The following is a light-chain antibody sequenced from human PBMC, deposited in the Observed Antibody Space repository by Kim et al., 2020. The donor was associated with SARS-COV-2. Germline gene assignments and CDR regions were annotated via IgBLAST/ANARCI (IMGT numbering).Light chain of an antibody. CDR3: QQYNSWPLT. J-gene: IGKJ4*01. CDR1: QSVSSN. CDR2: GAS. V-gene: IGKV3-15*01. Sequence: VSRGERPTLSCRASQSVSSNLAWYHQKPGQAPRLLIYGASTRATGIPARFSGSGSGTEFTLTISSLQSEDFAVYYCQQYNSWPLTFGGGTKVDIK.